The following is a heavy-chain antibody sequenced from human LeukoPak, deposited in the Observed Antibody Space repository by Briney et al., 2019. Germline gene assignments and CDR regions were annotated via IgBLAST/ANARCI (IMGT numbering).Heavy chain of an antibody. V-gene: IGHV4-59*01. Sequence: SETLSLTCAVYGGSFSGYYWSWIRQPPGKGLEWIGDIYYSGSIKYNPSLKSRVTMSVDTSKNQFSLKLSSVTAADTAIYSCARENPSGYYNRPIDYWGQGTLVTVSS. J-gene: IGHJ4*02. CDR2: IYYSGSI. CDR3: ARENPSGYYNRPIDY. CDR1: GGSFSGYY. D-gene: IGHD3-22*01.